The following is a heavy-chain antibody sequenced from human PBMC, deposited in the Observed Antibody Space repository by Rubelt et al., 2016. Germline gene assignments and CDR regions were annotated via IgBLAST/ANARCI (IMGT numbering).Heavy chain of an antibody. CDR3: AGLRRDGYNYPDLDY. CDR1: GGSISSSSYY. J-gene: IGHJ4*02. V-gene: IGHV4-39*01. D-gene: IGHD5-24*01. CDR2: SYYSGST. Sequence: QLQLQESGPGLVKPSETLSLTCTVSGGSISSSSYYWGWIRQPPGKGLEWIGSSYYSGSTYYNPSLKSRVTISVDTSKNQFSLKLSSVTAADTAVYYCAGLRRDGYNYPDLDYWGQGTLVTVSS.